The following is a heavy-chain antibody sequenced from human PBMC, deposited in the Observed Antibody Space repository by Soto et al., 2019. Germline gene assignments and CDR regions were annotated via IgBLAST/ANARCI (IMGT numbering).Heavy chain of an antibody. CDR3: ARLIPDYGYYYYYYGMDV. CDR2: IYYSGST. V-gene: IGHV4-39*01. D-gene: IGHD5-18*01. CDR1: GGSISSSSYY. Sequence: QLQLQESGPGLVKPSETLSLTCTVSGGSISSSSYYWGWIRQPPGKGLEWIGSIYYSGSTYYNPSLKSRVTISVDTSKNQCSLKLSSVTAADTAVYYCARLIPDYGYYYYYYGMDVWGQGTTVTVSS. J-gene: IGHJ6*02.